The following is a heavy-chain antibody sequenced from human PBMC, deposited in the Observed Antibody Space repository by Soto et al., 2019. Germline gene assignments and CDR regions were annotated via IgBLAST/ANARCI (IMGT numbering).Heavy chain of an antibody. V-gene: IGHV3-23*01. CDR3: AKDRRITMVRGVLRAFDS. J-gene: IGHJ4*01. CDR1: GFTFSNYP. D-gene: IGHD3-10*01. CDR2: ISGSGETP. Sequence: PGGSQRLSSATSGFTFSNYPMSWVRQAPGKGQEWRSGISGSGETPYYADSVKGRFTISRDNYKNRLYLQMNSRRAEDTAVYYCAKDRRITMVRGVLRAFDSWGQGNLVTVGS.